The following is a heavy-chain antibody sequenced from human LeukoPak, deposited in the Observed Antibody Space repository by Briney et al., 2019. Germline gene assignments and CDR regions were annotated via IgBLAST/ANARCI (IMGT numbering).Heavy chain of an antibody. CDR1: GGTFSSYA. V-gene: IGHV1-69*13. J-gene: IGHJ3*02. CDR3: ASDSSGYHDAFDI. CDR2: IIPIFGTA. D-gene: IGHD3-22*01. Sequence: SVKVSCKASGGTFSSYAISWVRQAPGQGLQWMGGIIPIFGTANYAQKFQGRVTITADESTSTDYMELSSLRSEDTAVYYCASDSSGYHDAFDIWGQGTMVTVSS.